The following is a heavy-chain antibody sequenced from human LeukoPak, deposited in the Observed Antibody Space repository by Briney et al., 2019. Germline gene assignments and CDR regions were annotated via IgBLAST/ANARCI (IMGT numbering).Heavy chain of an antibody. CDR2: ISAYNGNT. CDR1: GYTFTSYG. D-gene: IGHD6-13*01. CDR3: AKEVQQVGLFDY. J-gene: IGHJ4*02. V-gene: IGHV1-18*01. Sequence: ASVKVSCKASGYTFTSYGISWVRQAPGQGLEWMGWISAYNGNTNYAQKLQGRVTMTTDTSTSTAYMELRSLRSDDTAVYYCAKEVQQVGLFDYWGQGTLVTVSS.